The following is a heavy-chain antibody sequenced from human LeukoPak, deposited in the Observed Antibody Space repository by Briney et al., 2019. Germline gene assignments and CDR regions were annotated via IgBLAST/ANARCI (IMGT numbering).Heavy chain of an antibody. J-gene: IGHJ5*02. V-gene: IGHV1-18*04. D-gene: IGHD3-10*01. CDR2: ISAYNGNT. Sequence: ASVKVSCKASGYTVTSYGISWVRQAPGQGLEWMGWISAYNGNTNYAQKLQGRVTMTTDTSTSTAYMELRSLRSDDTAVYYCARAKRKSMVRGVIIEGNWFDPWGQGTLVTVSS. CDR3: ARAKRKSMVRGVIIEGNWFDP. CDR1: GYTVTSYG.